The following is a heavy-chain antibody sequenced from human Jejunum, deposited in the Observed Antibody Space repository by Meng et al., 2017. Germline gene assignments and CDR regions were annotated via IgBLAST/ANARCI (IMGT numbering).Heavy chain of an antibody. D-gene: IGHD3-22*01. CDR3: ARGGRADDSSGYYFGIFDY. Sequence: GGSLRLSCQASEFSFSKYWMTWVRQAPGKGLEWVAVISYDGSNKYNTDSVKGRFTISRDNSKNTLYLQLSSLRVEDTAIYYCARGGRADDSSGYYFGIFDYWGQGTLVTVSS. CDR2: ISYDGSNK. CDR1: EFSFSKYW. V-gene: IGHV3-30*10. J-gene: IGHJ4*02.